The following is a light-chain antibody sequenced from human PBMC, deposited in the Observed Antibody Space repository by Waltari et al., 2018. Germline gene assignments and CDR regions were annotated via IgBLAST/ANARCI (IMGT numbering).Light chain of an antibody. Sequence: EIVLTQSPGTLSLFPGERAPLSCRTSPSVSGSYLTWYQQKSGQAPRLLIHGASSRATGIPDRFSGSGSGTDFTLTISRLEPEDFAMYYCQHYGSSSGYTFGQGTKLEIK. CDR2: GAS. CDR1: PSVSGSY. J-gene: IGKJ2*01. CDR3: QHYGSSSGYT. V-gene: IGKV3-20*01.